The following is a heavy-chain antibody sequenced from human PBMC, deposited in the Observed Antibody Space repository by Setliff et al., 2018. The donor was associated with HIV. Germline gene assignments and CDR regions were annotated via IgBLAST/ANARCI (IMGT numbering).Heavy chain of an antibody. CDR2: INTNTGNP. CDR3: ARTVVVVAANGYYYMDV. V-gene: IGHV7-4-1*02. CDR1: GYTFTNYA. Sequence: ASVKVSCKASGYTFTNYAMNWVRQAPGQGLEWVGWINTNTGNPTYAQGLTGRFVFSVDTSVSTAYLQISSLKAEDTAVYYCARTVVVVAANGYYYMDVWGKGTTVTVSS. D-gene: IGHD2-15*01. J-gene: IGHJ6*03.